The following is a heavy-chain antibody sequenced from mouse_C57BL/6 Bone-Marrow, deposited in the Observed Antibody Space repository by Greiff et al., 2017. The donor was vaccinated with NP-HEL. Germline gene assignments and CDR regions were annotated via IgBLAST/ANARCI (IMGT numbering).Heavy chain of an antibody. Sequence: QVQPQQPGAELVKPGASVKLSCKASGYTFTSYWMHWVKQRPGQGLEWIGMIHPNSGSTNYNEKFKSKATLTVDKSSSTAYMQLSSLTSEDSAVYYCARNYGSSYRDYFDYWGQGTTLTVSS. J-gene: IGHJ2*01. D-gene: IGHD1-1*01. V-gene: IGHV1-64*01. CDR2: IHPNSGST. CDR1: GYTFTSYW. CDR3: ARNYGSSYRDYFDY.